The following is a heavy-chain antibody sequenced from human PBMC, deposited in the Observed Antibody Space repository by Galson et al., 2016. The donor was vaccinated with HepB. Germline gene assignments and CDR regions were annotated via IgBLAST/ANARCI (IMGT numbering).Heavy chain of an antibody. J-gene: IGHJ6*03. Sequence: QVQLQESGPALVKPSETLSLTCNVSGGSIRGYYWSWIRLPPGKGLEYVGYIYYTGSTNYNPSLKSRVTFSVDTAKNQFSRRRNSVTTADTTVYYCVRLGTKDDYYYYLDVWGKGTTVTVSS. CDR2: IYYTGST. CDR1: GGSIRGYY. D-gene: IGHD2-2*01. V-gene: IGHV4-59*01. CDR3: VRLGTKDDYYYYLDV.